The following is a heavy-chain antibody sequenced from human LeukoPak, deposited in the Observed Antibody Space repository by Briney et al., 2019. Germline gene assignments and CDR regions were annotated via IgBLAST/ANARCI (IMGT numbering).Heavy chain of an antibody. Sequence: SQTLSLTCAISGDSVSSDSAAWNWIRQSPSRGLEWLGRTYYRFKWYNDYAVSVKSRITINPDTTKNQFSLQLNSVTPEDTAVYYCARDPAGKGGYVFYYDYWGQGTLVTVSS. CDR2: TYYRFKWYN. CDR1: GDSVSSDSAA. D-gene: IGHD3-16*01. CDR3: ARDPAGKGGYVFYYDY. J-gene: IGHJ4*02. V-gene: IGHV6-1*01.